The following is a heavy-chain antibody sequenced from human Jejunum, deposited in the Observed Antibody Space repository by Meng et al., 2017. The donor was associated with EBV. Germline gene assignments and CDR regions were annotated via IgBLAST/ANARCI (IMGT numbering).Heavy chain of an antibody. V-gene: IGHV4-28*01. Sequence: QGQRQESGPGLVKPPDTLSLTCAVSGYSMSNSNWWGWIRQPPGKGLEWIRYIYYTGTTYYNPSLKSRVTMSIDTSKNHFSLKLTSVTTMDTAVYYCAKRMPGTGFDYWGQGTLVTVSS. CDR3: AKRMPGTGFDY. D-gene: IGHD1-1*01. CDR2: IYYTGTT. CDR1: GYSMSNSNW. J-gene: IGHJ4*02.